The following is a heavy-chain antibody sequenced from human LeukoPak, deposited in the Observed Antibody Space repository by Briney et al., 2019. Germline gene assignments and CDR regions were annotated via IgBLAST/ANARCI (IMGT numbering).Heavy chain of an antibody. V-gene: IGHV3-33*08. D-gene: IGHD1-1*01. CDR2: IWYDGSNK. CDR3: ARDNDSNFDY. CDR1: GFTFSSSW. J-gene: IGHJ4*02. Sequence: GGSLRLSCAASGFTFSSSWMHWVRQAPGKGLEWVAVIWYDGSNKYYADSVKGRFTISRDNSKNTLYLQMNSLRAEDTAVYYCARDNDSNFDYWGQGTLVTVSS.